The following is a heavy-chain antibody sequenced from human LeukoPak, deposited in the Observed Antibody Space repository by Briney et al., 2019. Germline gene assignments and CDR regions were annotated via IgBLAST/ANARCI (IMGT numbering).Heavy chain of an antibody. CDR1: GYTFTSYD. Sequence: ASVKVSCKASGYTFTSYDINWVRQATGQGLEWMGWMNPNSGNTGYAQKFQGRVTMTRNTSISTAYMELSSLRSEDTAVYYCARAAPSIIAVAEIPDYWGQGTLVAVSS. D-gene: IGHD6-19*01. J-gene: IGHJ4*02. V-gene: IGHV1-8*01. CDR3: ARAAPSIIAVAEIPDY. CDR2: MNPNSGNT.